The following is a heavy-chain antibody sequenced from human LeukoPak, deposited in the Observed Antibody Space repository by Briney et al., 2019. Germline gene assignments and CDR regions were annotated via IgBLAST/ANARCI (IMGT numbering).Heavy chain of an antibody. CDR2: IYSGGNT. CDR1: GFTVSSNY. Sequence: GGSLRLSCVVSGFTVSSNYMSWVRQAPGKGLEWVSVIYSGGNTFYADSVKGRFSISRDNSKNTSFLQMNSLRAEETAVYYCASSPGGGGKYYFDYWGRGTLVTVSS. V-gene: IGHV3-66*01. D-gene: IGHD2-15*01. J-gene: IGHJ4*02. CDR3: ASSPGGGGKYYFDY.